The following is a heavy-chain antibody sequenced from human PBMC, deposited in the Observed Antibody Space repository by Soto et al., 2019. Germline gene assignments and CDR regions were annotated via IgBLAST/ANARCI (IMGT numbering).Heavy chain of an antibody. CDR1: GFTFTSNG. Sequence: GGSLRLSCAVSGFTFTSNGMNWGGRGPGKGLEWVSSISSTTNYIDYADSIKGRFTISRANAKKPLNLNMTTLRAEDTAVYSFARESEDLTSNFDYWGQGTLVTVSS. V-gene: IGHV3-21*01. CDR3: ARESEDLTSNFDY. CDR2: ISSTTNYI. J-gene: IGHJ4*02.